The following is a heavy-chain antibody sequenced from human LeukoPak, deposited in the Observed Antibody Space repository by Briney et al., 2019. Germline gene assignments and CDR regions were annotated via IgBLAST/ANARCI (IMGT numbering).Heavy chain of an antibody. V-gene: IGHV4-4*02. CDR2: IYDSGGT. J-gene: IGHJ4*02. D-gene: IGHD3-3*01. Sequence: SETLSLTCAVSGGFISSSNWWSWVRQPPGKGLEWIGEIYDSGGTNYNPSLKSRVAISVDKSKNQLSLKLTSVTAADTAVYFCARDRAPRHGRFFDSWGQGVLVTVSS. CDR1: GGFISSSNW. CDR3: ARDRAPRHGRFFDS.